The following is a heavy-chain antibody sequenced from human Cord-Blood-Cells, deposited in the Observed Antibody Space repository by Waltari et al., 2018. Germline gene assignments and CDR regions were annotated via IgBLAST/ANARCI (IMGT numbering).Heavy chain of an antibody. J-gene: IGHJ4*02. Sequence: EVQLVESGGGLVKPGGSLRLSCAASGFTFSSYSMNWVRQAPGKGRGWVSSISSSSSYIYYADSVKGRFTISRDNAKNSLYLQMNSLRAEDTAVYYCARAPATVVFDYWGQGTLVTVSS. V-gene: IGHV3-21*01. CDR2: ISSSSSYI. D-gene: IGHD4-4*01. CDR1: GFTFSSYS. CDR3: ARAPATVVFDY.